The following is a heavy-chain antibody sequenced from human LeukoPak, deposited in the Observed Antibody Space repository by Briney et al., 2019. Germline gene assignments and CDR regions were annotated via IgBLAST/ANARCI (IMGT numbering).Heavy chain of an antibody. J-gene: IGHJ5*02. Sequence: KPSETLSLTCAVYGGSFSGYYWSWIRQPPGNGLEWIGEINHSGSTNYNPSLKSRVTISVDTSKNQFSLKLSSVTAADTAVYYCATLLIAAAGKGWFDPWGQGTLVTVSS. CDR3: ATLLIAAAGKGWFDP. D-gene: IGHD6-13*01. V-gene: IGHV4-34*01. CDR2: INHSGST. CDR1: GGSFSGYY.